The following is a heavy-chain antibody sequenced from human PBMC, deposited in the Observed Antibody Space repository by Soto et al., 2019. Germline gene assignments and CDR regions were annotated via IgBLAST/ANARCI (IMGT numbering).Heavy chain of an antibody. D-gene: IGHD1-26*01. CDR3: ARGVGELLRGLRRPFDY. J-gene: IGHJ4*02. V-gene: IGHV4-34*01. CDR2: INHSGST. Sequence: PSETLSLTCAVYGGSFSGYYWSWIRQPPGKGLEWIGEINHSGSTNYNPSLKSRVTISVDTSKNQFSLKLSSVTAADTAVYYCARGVGELLRGLRRPFDYWGQGTLVTVSS. CDR1: GGSFSGYY.